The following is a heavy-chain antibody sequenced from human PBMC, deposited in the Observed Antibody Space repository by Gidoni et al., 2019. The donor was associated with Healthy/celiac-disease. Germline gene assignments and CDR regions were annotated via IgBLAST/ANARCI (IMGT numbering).Heavy chain of an antibody. V-gene: IGHV3-23*01. J-gene: IGHJ4*02. CDR2: ISGSGGST. CDR1: GFTFSSYA. CDR3: AKDGDYYDSSGYFDY. Sequence: EVQLLESGGGLVQPGGSLSLSCAASGFTFSSYAMSWVRQAPGKGLEWVSAISGSGGSTYYADSVKGRFTISRDNSKNTLYLQMNSLRAEDTAVYYCAKDGDYYDSSGYFDYWGQGTLVTVSS. D-gene: IGHD3-22*01.